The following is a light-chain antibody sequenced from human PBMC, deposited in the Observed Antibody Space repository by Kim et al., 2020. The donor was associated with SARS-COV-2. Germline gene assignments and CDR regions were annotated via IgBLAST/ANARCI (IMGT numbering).Light chain of an antibody. CDR3: CSYAGDNNLI. Sequence: QSALTQPASVSGSPGQSITISCTGTSSDVGNFDLVSWYQHHPGQAPKLIILEINNRPSGVSYRFSGSKSGNTASLTISGLQAEDEADYYCCSYAGDNNLIFGGGTQLTVL. J-gene: IGLJ2*01. V-gene: IGLV2-23*02. CDR2: EIN. CDR1: SSDVGNFDL.